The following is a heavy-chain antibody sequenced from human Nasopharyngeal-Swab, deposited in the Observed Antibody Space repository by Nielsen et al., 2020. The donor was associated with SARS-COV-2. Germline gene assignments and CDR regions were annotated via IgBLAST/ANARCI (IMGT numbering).Heavy chain of an antibody. V-gene: IGHV3-23*01. CDR1: GFTFSSYA. Sequence: GESLKISCAASGFTFSSYAMSWGRQTPGKGLEWVSSITDAGGCTHYADSVKGRFTISRDNPKNTLYVQMNSLRAEDTAVYYCARATGYSSSQGDYWGQGTLVTVSS. J-gene: IGHJ4*02. CDR3: ARATGYSSSQGDY. CDR2: ITDAGGCT. D-gene: IGHD6-13*01.